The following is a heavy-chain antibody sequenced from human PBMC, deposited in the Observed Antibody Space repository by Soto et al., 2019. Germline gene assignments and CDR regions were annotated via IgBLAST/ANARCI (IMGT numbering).Heavy chain of an antibody. J-gene: IGHJ4*02. D-gene: IGHD2-15*01. Sequence: PCRCIGISCAACGLSFYTSAMAGVLKTPGKGLECVSAIHISGDGTHYADSVKGRFTISRDNSKNTLYLQMNSLRAGDTAVYYCARPPAWQVLEGSSLYFDHWGQGTLVTVSP. CDR1: GLSFYTSA. V-gene: IGHV3-23*01. CDR2: IHISGDGT. CDR3: ARPPAWQVLEGSSLYFDH.